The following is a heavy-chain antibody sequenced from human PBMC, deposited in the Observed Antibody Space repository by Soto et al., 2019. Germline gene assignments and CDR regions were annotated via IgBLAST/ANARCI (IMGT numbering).Heavy chain of an antibody. CDR3: ARELTGSYYYYGMDV. Sequence: PGGSLRLSCAASGFTFSTYGMHWVRQAPGKGLEWVAVLWHDENKHYADSVKGRFTVSRDNSKKTLYLQMNSLRAEDTAVYYCARELTGSYYYYGMDVWGQGTTVTVSS. J-gene: IGHJ6*02. CDR2: LWHDENK. D-gene: IGHD3-9*01. CDR1: GFTFSTYG. V-gene: IGHV3-33*01.